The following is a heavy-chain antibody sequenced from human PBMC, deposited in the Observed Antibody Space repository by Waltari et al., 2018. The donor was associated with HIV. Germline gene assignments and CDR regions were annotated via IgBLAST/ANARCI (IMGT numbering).Heavy chain of an antibody. CDR3: ARDQTMTRAFDI. V-gene: IGHV3-30*01. CDR1: GLTVSRFD. D-gene: IGHD3-22*01. Sequence: QVQLVESGGGVVQPGRYLSLSCAASGLTVSRFDMHWVRQAPGKGLEWVAVISYDGSNKYYADSVKGRFTISRDNSKNTLYLQMNSLRAEDTAVYYCARDQTMTRAFDIWGQGTMVTVSS. CDR2: ISYDGSNK. J-gene: IGHJ3*02.